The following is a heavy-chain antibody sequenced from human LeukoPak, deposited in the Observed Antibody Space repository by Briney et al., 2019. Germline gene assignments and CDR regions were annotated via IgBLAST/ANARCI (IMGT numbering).Heavy chain of an antibody. D-gene: IGHD7-27*01. CDR2: IIPILSIA. CDR3: ARTGAYWYFDL. V-gene: IGHV1-69*04. Sequence: ASVKVSCKASGGTFSSYAISWVRQAPGQGLEWMGRIIPILSIANYAQKFQGGVTITADKSTSTAYMELSSLRSEDTAVYYCARTGAYWYFDLWGRGTLVTVSS. CDR1: GGTFSSYA. J-gene: IGHJ2*01.